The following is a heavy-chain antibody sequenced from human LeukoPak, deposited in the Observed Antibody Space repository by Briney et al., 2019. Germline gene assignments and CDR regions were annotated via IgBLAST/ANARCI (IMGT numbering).Heavy chain of an antibody. J-gene: IGHJ6*03. CDR2: FDPEDGET. D-gene: IGHD3-16*02. CDR3: AGGDRPNDYYYYYYMDV. Sequence: ASVKVSCKVSGYTLTELSMHWVRQAPGKGLEWMGGFDPEDGETIYAQKFQGRVTMTEDTSTDTAYMELSSLRSEDTAVYYCAGGDRPNDYYYYYYMDVWGKGTTVTVSS. CDR1: GYTLTELS. V-gene: IGHV1-24*01.